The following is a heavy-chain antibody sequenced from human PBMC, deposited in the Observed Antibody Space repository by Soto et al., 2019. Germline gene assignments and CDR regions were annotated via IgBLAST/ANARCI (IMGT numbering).Heavy chain of an antibody. CDR1: GGSISTNDW. D-gene: IGHD2-8*01. CDR2: IHRTGSTT. CDR3: ATRDCTNNVCHFP. V-gene: IGHV4-4*02. Sequence: LSLTCAVSGGSISTNDWWTWVRQPPGKGLEWIGDIHRTGSTTNYSPSLQSRVTVSIDKSENQFSLRLTSVTAADTAVYYCATRDCTNNVCHFPWGQGTLVTVSS. J-gene: IGHJ5*02.